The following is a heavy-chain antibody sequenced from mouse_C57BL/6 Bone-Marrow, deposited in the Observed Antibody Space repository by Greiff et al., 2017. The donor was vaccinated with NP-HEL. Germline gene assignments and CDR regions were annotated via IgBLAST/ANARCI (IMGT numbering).Heavy chain of an antibody. D-gene: IGHD2-4*01. CDR2: ISNGGGST. CDR1: GFTFSDYY. CDR3: ARQGYYDYD. Sequence: EVHLVESGGGLVQPGGSLKLSCAASGFTFSDYYMYWVRQTPEKRLEWVAYISNGGGSTYYPDTVKGRFTISRDNAKNTLYLQMSRLKSEDTAMYYCARQGYYDYDWGQGTLVTVSA. J-gene: IGHJ3*01. V-gene: IGHV5-12*01.